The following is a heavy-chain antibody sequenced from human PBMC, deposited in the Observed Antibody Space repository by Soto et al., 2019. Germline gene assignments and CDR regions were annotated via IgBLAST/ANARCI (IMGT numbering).Heavy chain of an antibody. V-gene: IGHV1-18*01. D-gene: IGHD3-3*01. Sequence: ASVKVSCKASGYTFTSYGISWVRQAPGQGLEWMGWIGAYNGNTNYAQKLQGRVTMTTDTSTSTAYMELRSLRSDDTAVYYCARGSWTIFGVVIYDFDSWGQGTMVTGS. CDR3: ARGSWTIFGVVIYDFDS. CDR2: IGAYNGNT. CDR1: GYTFTSYG. J-gene: IGHJ5*01.